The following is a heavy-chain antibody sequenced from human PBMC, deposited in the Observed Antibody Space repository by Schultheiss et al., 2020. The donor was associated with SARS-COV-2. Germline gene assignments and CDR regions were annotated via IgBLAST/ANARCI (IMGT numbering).Heavy chain of an antibody. V-gene: IGHV2-5*01. CDR1: GFSLNSSAVS. CDR3: AHNSLVDPVGVWNGWWSIYS. J-gene: IGHJ4*02. Sequence: SGPTLVKPTQTLTLTCTLSGFSLNSSAVSVAWVRQPPGKALEWLAVIYWNDDKRYSPSLKNRVTITKDTSKNQVVLIMTNMDPLDTATYYCAHNSLVDPVGVWNGWWSIYSWGQGTLVTVSS. CDR2: IYWNDDK. D-gene: IGHD3-3*01.